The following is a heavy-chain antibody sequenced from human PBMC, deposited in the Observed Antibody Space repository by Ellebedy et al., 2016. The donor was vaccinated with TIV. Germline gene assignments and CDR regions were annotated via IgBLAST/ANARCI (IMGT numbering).Heavy chain of an antibody. V-gene: IGHV4-59*08. CDR1: GGYISNYY. D-gene: IGHD3-3*01. Sequence: MPSETLSLTCTVSGGYISNYYWSRIRQSPGKGLEWIGYVFYTGTTNYNPSLQSRVTMSLDTSKKQFSLRLRSVTAADTAIYYCARQLGWRSDWVDPWGPGILVTVSS. CDR3: ARQLGWRSDWVDP. J-gene: IGHJ5*02. CDR2: VFYTGTT.